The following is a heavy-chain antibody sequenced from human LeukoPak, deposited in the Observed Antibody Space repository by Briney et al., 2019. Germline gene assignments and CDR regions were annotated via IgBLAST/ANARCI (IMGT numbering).Heavy chain of an antibody. CDR3: ARGEGTYYYDSSGYLEAFDI. Sequence: SETLSLTCTVSGGSISSYYWSWIRQPTGKGLEWIGRIYTSGSTNYNPSLKSRVTMSVDTSKNQFSLKLSSVTAADTAVYYCARGEGTYYYDSSGYLEAFDIWGQGTMVTVSS. J-gene: IGHJ3*02. CDR1: GGSISSYY. CDR2: IYTSGST. V-gene: IGHV4-4*07. D-gene: IGHD3-22*01.